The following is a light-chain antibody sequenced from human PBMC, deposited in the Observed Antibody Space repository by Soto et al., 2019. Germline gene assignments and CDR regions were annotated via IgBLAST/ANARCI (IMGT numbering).Light chain of an antibody. CDR1: QDISNF. V-gene: IGKV1-33*01. Sequence: DIQMNQSPSSLSASVGDRVTITCQASQDISNFLNWYQQKPGKAPKLLIYDASNLETGVPSRFSGSGSGTDFTFTISSLQPEDIATYYFQQYDNLPPFTFGPGTKVDIK. J-gene: IGKJ3*01. CDR3: QQYDNLPPFT. CDR2: DAS.